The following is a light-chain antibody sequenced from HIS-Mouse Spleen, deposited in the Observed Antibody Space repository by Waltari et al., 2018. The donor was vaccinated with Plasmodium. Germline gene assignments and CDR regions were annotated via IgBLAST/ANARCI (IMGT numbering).Light chain of an antibody. J-gene: IGKJ3*01. CDR1: QGISSY. Sequence: AIWMTPSPSLLSASTGDRVTISWRMSQGISSYLDWYQQKPGKAPELLIYAASTLQSGVSSRFSGSGSGTDFTLTISCLQSEDFATYYCQQYYSFPLTFGPGTKVDIK. CDR3: QQYYSFPLT. V-gene: IGKV1D-8*02. CDR2: AAS.